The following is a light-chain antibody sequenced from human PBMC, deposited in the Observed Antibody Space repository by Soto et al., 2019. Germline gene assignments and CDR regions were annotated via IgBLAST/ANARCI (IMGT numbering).Light chain of an antibody. V-gene: IGKV1-12*01. Sequence: DIQMTQSPSSVSASVGDTINITCRASHDIKKWLAWYQQKPGKAPKVLIYAASNLESGVSPRFSGSGAGTEFSLTISSLQTEDFATYFCHQANSFPYTFGPGTKVDIK. CDR3: HQANSFPYT. CDR1: HDIKKW. CDR2: AAS. J-gene: IGKJ3*01.